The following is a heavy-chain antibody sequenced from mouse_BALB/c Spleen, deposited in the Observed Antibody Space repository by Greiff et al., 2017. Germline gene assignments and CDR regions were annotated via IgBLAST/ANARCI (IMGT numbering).Heavy chain of an antibody. CDR2: ISSGSSTI. D-gene: IGHD2-4*01. Sequence: EVKLMESGGGLVQPGGSRKLSCAASGFTFSSFGMHWVRQAPEKGLEWVAYISSGSSTIYYADTVKGRFTISRDNPNNTLFLQMTSLRSEDTAMYYCARSYYEYDDYYFDYWGQGTTLTVSS. CDR3: ARSYYEYDDYYFDY. J-gene: IGHJ2*01. V-gene: IGHV5-17*02. CDR1: GFTFSSFG.